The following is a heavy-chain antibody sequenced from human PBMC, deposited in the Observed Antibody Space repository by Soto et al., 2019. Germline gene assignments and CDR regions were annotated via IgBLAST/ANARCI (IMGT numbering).Heavy chain of an antibody. J-gene: IGHJ5*02. CDR2: INHSGST. D-gene: IGHD3-9*01. V-gene: IGHV4-34*01. CDR1: GGSFSGYY. Sequence: PSETLSLTCAVYGGSFSGYYWSWIRQPPGKGLEWIGEINHSGSTNYNPSLKSRVTISVDRSKNQFSLKLSSVTAADTAVYYCARGTETIPINFDPWGQGTLVTVSS. CDR3: ARGTETIPINFDP.